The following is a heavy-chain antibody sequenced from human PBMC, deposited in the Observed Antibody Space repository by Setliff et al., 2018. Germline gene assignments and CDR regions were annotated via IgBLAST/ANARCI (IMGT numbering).Heavy chain of an antibody. J-gene: IGHJ4*02. V-gene: IGHV3-72*01. CDR2: IRDNLNKYST. CDR3: VRDRDGLGDY. D-gene: IGHD7-27*01. Sequence: PGKGLALVGRIRDNLNKYSTEYAASVKGRFAISRDDSNKSVYLQMNSLKTEDTAVYFCVRDRDGLGDYWGQGTLVTVSS.